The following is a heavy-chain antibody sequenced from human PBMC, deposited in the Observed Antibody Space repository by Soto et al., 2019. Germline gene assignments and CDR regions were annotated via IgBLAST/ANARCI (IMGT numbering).Heavy chain of an antibody. CDR2: ISPNSGGT. CDR1: GNTFTGYY. J-gene: IGHJ3*02. V-gene: IGHV1-2*02. D-gene: IGHD2-21*02. CDR3: ARGNIVVVTASHDAFDI. Sequence: ASVKVSCKASGNTFTGYYVHWVRQAPGQGLEWMGWISPNSGGTSYAQKFQGRVTMTRDESTRTAYMELSSLRSEETAVYYCARGNIVVVTASHDAFDIWGQGTMVTVSS.